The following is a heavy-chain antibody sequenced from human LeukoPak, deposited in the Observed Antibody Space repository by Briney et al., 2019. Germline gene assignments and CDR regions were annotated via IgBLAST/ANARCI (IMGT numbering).Heavy chain of an antibody. V-gene: IGHV3-21*01. J-gene: IGHJ4*02. CDR1: RFIFSSFW. CDR3: ARDSYYYDSSGPQG. Sequence: PGGSLRLSCAASRFIFSSFWMSWVRQAPGKGLEWVSSIISSGTSKYYADSVKGRFTISRDNTKNSVYLQMNSLRAEDTAVYYCARDSYYYDSSGPQGWGQGTLVTVSS. CDR2: IISSGTSK. D-gene: IGHD3-22*01.